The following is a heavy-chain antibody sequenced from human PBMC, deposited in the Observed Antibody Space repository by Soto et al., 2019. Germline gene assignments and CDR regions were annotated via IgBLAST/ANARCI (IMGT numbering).Heavy chain of an antibody. CDR3: ARDLAKGGGSAGFDY. Sequence: QVQLVQSGAEVKKPGASVNVSCKASGYTFTVYYMHWVRQAPGQGLEWMGGINPKSGGTMYPQKFQGRVTMTLDTSISTAYMELTRLRSDDTAVYYCARDLAKGGGSAGFDYWGQGTLVTVSS. CDR2: INPKSGGT. V-gene: IGHV1-2*02. CDR1: GYTFTVYY. J-gene: IGHJ4*02. D-gene: IGHD1-26*01.